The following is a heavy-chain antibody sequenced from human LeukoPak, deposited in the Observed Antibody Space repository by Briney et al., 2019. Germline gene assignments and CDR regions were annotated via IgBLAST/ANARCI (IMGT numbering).Heavy chain of an antibody. V-gene: IGHV7-4-1*02. CDR1: GYTFTSYA. CDR2: INTNTGNP. J-gene: IGHJ4*02. CDR3: ARDQEAFGGVIATPIDY. D-gene: IGHD3-16*02. Sequence: ASVKVSCKASGYTFTSYAMNWVRQAPGQGLEWMGWINTNTGNPTYAQGFTGRFVFSLDTSVSTVYLQISSLKAEDTAVYYCARDQEAFGGVIATPIDYWGQGTLVTVSS.